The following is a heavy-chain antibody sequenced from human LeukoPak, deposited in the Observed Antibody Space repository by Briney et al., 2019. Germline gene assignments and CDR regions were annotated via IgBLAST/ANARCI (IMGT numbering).Heavy chain of an antibody. D-gene: IGHD3-10*01. Sequence: GRSLRLSCAASGFTFDDCAMHWVRQAPGKGLEWVSGISWNSGSIGYADSVKGRFTISRDNAKNSLYLQMNSLRAEDTALYYCAKASGNYGMDVWGQGTTVTVSS. CDR3: AKASGNYGMDV. V-gene: IGHV3-9*01. J-gene: IGHJ6*02. CDR1: GFTFDDCA. CDR2: ISWNSGSI.